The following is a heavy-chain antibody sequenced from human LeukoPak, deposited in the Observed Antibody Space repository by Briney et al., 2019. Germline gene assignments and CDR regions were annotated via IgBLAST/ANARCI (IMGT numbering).Heavy chain of an antibody. V-gene: IGHV3-30*02. CDR3: AKDYMFYSGYDSYYFDY. Sequence: GGSLRLSCAASGFTFSSYGMHWVRQAPGKGLEWVAFIRYDGSNKYYADSVKGRFTISRDNSKNTLYLQMNSLRAEDTAVYYCAKDYMFYSGYDSYYFDYWGPGTLVTVSS. CDR1: GFTFSSYG. D-gene: IGHD5-12*01. CDR2: IRYDGSNK. J-gene: IGHJ4*02.